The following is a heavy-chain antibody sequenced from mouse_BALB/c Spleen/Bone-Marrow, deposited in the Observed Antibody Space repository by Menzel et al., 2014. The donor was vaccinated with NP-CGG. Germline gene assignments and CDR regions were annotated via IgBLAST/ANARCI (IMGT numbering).Heavy chain of an antibody. CDR2: IRNKAYGYTT. CDR1: GFTFTDYY. J-gene: IGHJ4*01. CDR3: ARFPMDY. Sequence: EVQRVESGGGLVQPGGSLRLSCTTSGFTFTDYYMSWVRRPPGKELEWLAFIRNKAYGYTTEYSASVRGRFTISRDSSQSILYLQMNTLRAEDSATYYCARFPMDYWGQGTSVTVSS. V-gene: IGHV7-3*02.